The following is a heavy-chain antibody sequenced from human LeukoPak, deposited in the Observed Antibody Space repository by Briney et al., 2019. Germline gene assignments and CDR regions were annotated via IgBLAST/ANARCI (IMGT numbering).Heavy chain of an antibody. Sequence: SETLSLTCTVSGGSISSYYWSWIRQPPGKGLEWIGYIYYSGSTNYNPSLKSRVTISVDTSKNQFSLKLSSVTAADTAVYYCAREHTGDYRGVYYYYMDVWGKGTTVTVSS. D-gene: IGHD4-17*01. CDR3: AREHTGDYRGVYYYYMDV. CDR1: GGSISSYY. V-gene: IGHV4-59*12. J-gene: IGHJ6*03. CDR2: IYYSGST.